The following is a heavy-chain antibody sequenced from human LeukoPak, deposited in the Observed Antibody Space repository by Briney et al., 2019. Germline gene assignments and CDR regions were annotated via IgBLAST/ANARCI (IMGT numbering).Heavy chain of an antibody. J-gene: IGHJ6*02. CDR1: GYTFTGYY. V-gene: IGHV1-2*02. Sequence: ASVKVSCKASGYTFTGYYMHWVRQAPGQGLEWMGWINPNSGGTNYAQKLQGRVTMTRDTSISTAYMELSRLRSDDTAVYYCARDLGIAAAELYYYGMDVWGQGTTVTVSS. D-gene: IGHD6-13*01. CDR2: INPNSGGT. CDR3: ARDLGIAAAELYYYGMDV.